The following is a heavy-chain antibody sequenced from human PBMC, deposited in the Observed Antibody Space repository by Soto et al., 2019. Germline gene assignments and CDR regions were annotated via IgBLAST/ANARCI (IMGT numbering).Heavy chain of an antibody. CDR2: IRSKANSYAT. D-gene: IGHD6-6*01. V-gene: IGHV3-73*01. CDR1: GFTFSGSA. J-gene: IGHJ4*02. Sequence: GGSLRLSCAASGFTFSGSAMHWVRQASGKGLEWVGRIRSKANSYATAYAASVKGRFTISRDDSKNTAYLQMNSLKTEDTAVYYCTSINIAARPGSDYWGQGTLVTVSS. CDR3: TSINIAARPGSDY.